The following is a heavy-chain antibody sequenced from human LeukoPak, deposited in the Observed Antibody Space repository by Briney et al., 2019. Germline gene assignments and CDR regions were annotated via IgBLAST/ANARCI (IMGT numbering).Heavy chain of an antibody. J-gene: IGHJ4*02. CDR1: GFTFSSYS. Sequence: GGSLRLSCAASGFTFSSYSMNWVRQAPGKGLEWVSSISSSSSYIYYADSVKGQFTISRDNAKSSLYLQMNSLRAEDTAVYYCARDPVIAALDYWGQGTLVTVPS. CDR3: ARDPVIAALDY. D-gene: IGHD6-6*01. CDR2: ISSSSSYI. V-gene: IGHV3-21*01.